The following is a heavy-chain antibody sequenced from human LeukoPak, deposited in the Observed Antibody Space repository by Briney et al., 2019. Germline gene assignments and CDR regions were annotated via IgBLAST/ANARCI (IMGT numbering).Heavy chain of an antibody. J-gene: IGHJ4*02. D-gene: IGHD2-8*01. CDR3: ARGSLGYCTNGVCYYDY. CDR2: IYYSGST. Sequence: PSETLSLTCTVSGGSISSYYWSWIRQPPGKELEWIGYIYYSGSTNYNPSLKSRVTISVDTSKNQFSLKLSSVTAADTAVYYCARGSLGYCTNGVCYYDYWGQGTLVTVSS. CDR1: GGSISSYY. V-gene: IGHV4-59*01.